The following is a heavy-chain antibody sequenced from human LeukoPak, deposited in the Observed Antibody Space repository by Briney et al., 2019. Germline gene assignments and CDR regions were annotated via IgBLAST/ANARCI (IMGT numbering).Heavy chain of an antibody. Sequence: GGSLRLSCATSGFTFSSHGMHWVRQAPGEGLEWVAFIRYDGRNEYYADSVKGRFAISRDNSRNTLYLQMNSLRAEDTAVYYCAKQLRPDDYWGQGTLVTVSS. CDR2: IRYDGRNE. J-gene: IGHJ4*02. CDR3: AKQLRPDDY. D-gene: IGHD5-12*01. CDR1: GFTFSSHG. V-gene: IGHV3-30*02.